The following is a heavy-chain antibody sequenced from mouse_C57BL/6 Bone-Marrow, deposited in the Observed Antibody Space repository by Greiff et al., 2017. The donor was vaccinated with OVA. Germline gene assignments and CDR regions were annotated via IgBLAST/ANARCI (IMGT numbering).Heavy chain of an antibody. CDR3: ARERGY. CDR1: GYSITSGYY. CDR2: ISYDGSN. V-gene: IGHV3-6*01. Sequence: EVKLQESGPGLVKPSQSLSLTCSVTGYSITSGYYWNWIRQFPGNKLEWMGYISYDGSNNYNPSLKNRISITRDTSKNQFFLKLNSVTTEDTATYYCARERGYWGQGTTLTVSS. J-gene: IGHJ2*01.